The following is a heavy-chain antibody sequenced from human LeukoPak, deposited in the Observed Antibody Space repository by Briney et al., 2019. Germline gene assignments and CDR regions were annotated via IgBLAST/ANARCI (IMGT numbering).Heavy chain of an antibody. D-gene: IGHD3-10*01. J-gene: IGHJ4*02. CDR1: GFTFSTYW. Sequence: GGSLRLSCAASGFTFSTYWMSWVRQAPGKGLEWVANIKQDGSEKYYVDSVKGRFTISRDSAKNSLYLQMNSLRAEDTAVYYCANGLGYYYARHYDYWGQGTLVTVSS. CDR2: IKQDGSEK. CDR3: ANGLGYYYARHYDY. V-gene: IGHV3-7*01.